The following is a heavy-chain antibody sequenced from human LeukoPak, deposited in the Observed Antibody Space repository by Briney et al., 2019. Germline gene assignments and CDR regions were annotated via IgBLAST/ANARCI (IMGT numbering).Heavy chain of an antibody. V-gene: IGHV4-34*01. J-gene: IGHJ4*02. Sequence: KASETLSLTCAVYGGPFSGYYWSWIRQPPGKGLEWIGEINHSGSTNYNPSLKSRVTISVDTSKNQFSLKLSSVTAADTAVYYCARRIITGYGVYLDYWGQGTLVTVSS. D-gene: IGHD1-20*01. CDR2: INHSGST. CDR1: GGPFSGYY. CDR3: ARRIITGYGVYLDY.